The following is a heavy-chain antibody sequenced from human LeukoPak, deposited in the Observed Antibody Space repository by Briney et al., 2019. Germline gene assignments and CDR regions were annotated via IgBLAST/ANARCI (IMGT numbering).Heavy chain of an antibody. CDR1: GFTCSSYG. CDR3: ATDLEYSSSSGDY. V-gene: IGHV3-30*02. J-gene: IGHJ4*02. Sequence: PGGSLRLSCAASGFTCSSYGMHWVRQAPGKGLEWVAFIRYDGSNKYYADSVKGRFTISRDNSKNTLYLQMNSLRAEDTAVYYCATDLEYSSSSGDYWGQGTLVTVSS. D-gene: IGHD6-6*01. CDR2: IRYDGSNK.